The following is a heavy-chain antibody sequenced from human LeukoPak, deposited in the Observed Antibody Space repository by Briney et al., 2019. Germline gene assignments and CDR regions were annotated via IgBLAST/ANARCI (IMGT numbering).Heavy chain of an antibody. V-gene: IGHV4-61*02. CDR2: IYTSGST. D-gene: IGHD2-2*01. J-gene: IGHJ6*03. Sequence: PSQTLSLTCTVSGGSISSGSYYWSWIRQPAGKGLEWIGRIYTSGSTNYNPSLKSRVTISVDTSKNQFSLKLSSVTAADTAVYYCARDQVVEVPAARHYYYYMDVWGKGTTVTVSS. CDR1: GGSISSGSYY. CDR3: ARDQVVEVPAARHYYYYMDV.